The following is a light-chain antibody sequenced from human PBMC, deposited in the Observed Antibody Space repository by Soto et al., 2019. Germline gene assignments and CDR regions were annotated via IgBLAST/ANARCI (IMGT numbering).Light chain of an antibody. V-gene: IGLV2-14*01. CDR1: SRDVGGYKF. Sequence: QSALTQPASVSGSHGQSITISCTGTSRDVGGYKFVSWYQQHPGKVPKLLIYDVSNRPSGVSNRFSGSKSGNTASLTISGLQAEDEADYYCISDTRSTTLNVLFCGVTKLTVL. CDR2: DVS. CDR3: ISDTRSTTLNVL. J-gene: IGLJ2*01.